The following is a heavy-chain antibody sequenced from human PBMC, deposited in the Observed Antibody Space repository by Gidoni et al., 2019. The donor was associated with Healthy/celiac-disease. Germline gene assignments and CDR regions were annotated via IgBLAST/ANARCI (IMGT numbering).Heavy chain of an antibody. CDR1: GFTFSSYS. CDR3: ARRSMVRGVYWFDP. J-gene: IGHJ5*02. D-gene: IGHD3-10*01. V-gene: IGHV3-21*01. CDR2: ISSSSSYI. Sequence: EVQLVESGGGLVKPGGSLRLSCAASGFTFSSYSMNWVRQAPGKGLEWVSSISSSSSYIYYADSVKGRFTISRDNAKNSLYLQMNSLRAEDTAVYYCARRSMVRGVYWFDPWGQGTLVTVSS.